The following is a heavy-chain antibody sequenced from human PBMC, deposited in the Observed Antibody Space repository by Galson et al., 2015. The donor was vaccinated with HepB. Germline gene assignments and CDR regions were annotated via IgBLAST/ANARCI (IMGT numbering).Heavy chain of an antibody. J-gene: IGHJ4*02. CDR2: IKSKAHGGTR. CDR1: GLPFSNAW. CDR3: DTGEDGHRR. Sequence: SLRLSCAASGLPFSNAWMNWVRQAPGKGLEWVGRIKSKAHGGTRDYAAPVKGRFTVSRDDSKNTLYLQMNSVTTKDPAVYYCDTGEDGHRRCGQGALVTVSS. V-gene: IGHV3-15*01. D-gene: IGHD5-24*01.